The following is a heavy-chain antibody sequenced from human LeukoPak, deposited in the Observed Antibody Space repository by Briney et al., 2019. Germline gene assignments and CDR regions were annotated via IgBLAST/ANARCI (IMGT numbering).Heavy chain of an antibody. J-gene: IGHJ4*02. CDR2: ISSSSSTI. Sequence: GGSLRLSCAASGFTFSSYSMNWVRQAPGKGLEWVSYISSSSSTIYYADSVKGRFTISRDNAKNSLYLQMNSLRAEDTAVYYCARDSLMVRGTFDYWGQGTLVTVSS. CDR1: GFTFSSYS. V-gene: IGHV3-48*01. CDR3: ARDSLMVRGTFDY. D-gene: IGHD3-10*01.